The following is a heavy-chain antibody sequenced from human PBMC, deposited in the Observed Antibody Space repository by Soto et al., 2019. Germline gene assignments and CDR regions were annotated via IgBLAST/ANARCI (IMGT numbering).Heavy chain of an antibody. CDR1: GGSISSGDYS. CDR3: ARGGYGGNSVIFDY. Sequence: QLQLQESGSGLVKPSQTLSLTCAVSGGSISSGDYSWSWIRQSPGKGLEWIGYIYHSGSTYYNPSLKTRVTILVDRSKNQFSLNLSSVTAADTAVYYCARGGYGGNSVIFDYWGQGTLVTVSS. V-gene: IGHV4-30-2*06. CDR2: IYHSGST. J-gene: IGHJ4*02. D-gene: IGHD2-21*02.